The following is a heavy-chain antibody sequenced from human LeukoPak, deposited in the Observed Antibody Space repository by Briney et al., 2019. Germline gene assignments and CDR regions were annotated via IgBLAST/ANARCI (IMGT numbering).Heavy chain of an antibody. CDR3: ARHYGPRGWFDP. J-gene: IGHJ5*02. CDR2: INHSGST. CDR1: GGSFSGYY. D-gene: IGHD3-16*01. V-gene: IGHV4-34*01. Sequence: SETLSLTCAVYGGSFSGYYWSWIRQPPGKGLEWIGEINHSGSTNYNPSLKSRVTISVDTSKNQFSLKLSSVTAADTAVNYCARHYGPRGWFDPWGQGTLVTVSS.